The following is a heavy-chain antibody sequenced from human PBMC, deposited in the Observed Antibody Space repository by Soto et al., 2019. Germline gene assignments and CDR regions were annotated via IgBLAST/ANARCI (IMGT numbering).Heavy chain of an antibody. CDR3: ARDQQFRNWFDS. J-gene: IGHJ5*01. D-gene: IGHD6-13*01. CDR2: INAGNGNT. V-gene: IGHV1-3*01. CDR1: GYTFSRYA. Sequence: ASVKVSCKASGYTFSRYAIHWVRQAPGQRLEWMGWINAGNGNTKYSQKFEGRVTLTTDTSANTVYMELSSLRFEDTALYYCARDQQFRNWFDSWGQGTLVTAPQ.